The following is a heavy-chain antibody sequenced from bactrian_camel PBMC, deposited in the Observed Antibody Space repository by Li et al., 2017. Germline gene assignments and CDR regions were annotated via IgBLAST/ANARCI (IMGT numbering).Heavy chain of an antibody. J-gene: IGHJ4*01. D-gene: IGHD2*01. CDR1: DSTYSPNC. CDR2: IASDGSV. CDR3: AVRPGYKCYYPNPMQFKS. Sequence: HVQLVESGGGSVQAGGSLRLSCVASDSTYSPNCMAWFRQAAGNEQQKGVAGIASDGSVEVYMDSVKGRFTISRDNAKNTAYLRMNSLKPEDTATYYCAVRPGYKCYYPNPMQFKSWGQGTQVTVS. V-gene: IGHV3S53*01.